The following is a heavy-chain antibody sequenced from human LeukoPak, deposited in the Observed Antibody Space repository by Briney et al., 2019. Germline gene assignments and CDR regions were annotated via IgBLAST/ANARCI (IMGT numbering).Heavy chain of an antibody. CDR2: LKQDGSEK. D-gene: IGHD2-15*01. J-gene: IGHJ6*03. Sequence: GGSLRLSCAASGFTFGSYWMSWVRQAPGKGLEWVANLKQDGSEKYYVDSVKGRFTISRDNAKNSLYLQMNSLRAEDTAVYYCARDEEDIVVVVAATSLGGYYYMDVWGKGTTVTVSS. CDR3: ARDEEDIVVVVAATSLGGYYYMDV. CDR1: GFTFGSYW. V-gene: IGHV3-7*01.